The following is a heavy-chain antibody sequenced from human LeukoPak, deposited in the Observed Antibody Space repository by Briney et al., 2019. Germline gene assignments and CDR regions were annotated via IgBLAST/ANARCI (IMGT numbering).Heavy chain of an antibody. CDR2: ISAYNGNT. CDR3: ARGYDFWSGYPDY. J-gene: IGHJ4*02. CDR1: GFTFTSYG. Sequence: GGSLRLSCTASGFTFTSYGISWVRQAPGQGLEWMGWISAYNGNTNYAQKLQGRVTMTTDTSTSTAYMELRSLRSDDTAVYYCARGYDFWSGYPDYWGQGTLVTVSS. D-gene: IGHD3-3*01. V-gene: IGHV1-18*01.